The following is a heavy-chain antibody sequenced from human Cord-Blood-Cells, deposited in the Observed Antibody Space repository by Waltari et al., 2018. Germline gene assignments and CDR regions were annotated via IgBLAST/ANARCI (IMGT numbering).Heavy chain of an antibody. CDR2: IYPGDSDT. Sequence: EVQLVQSRAEVKKPGASLTISCKGSGYSFTSYWIIYPGDSDTRYSPSFQGQVTISADKSISTAYLQWSSLKASDTAMYYCARLAARHRVPVDYWGQGTLVTVSS. CDR3: ARLAARHRVPVDY. CDR1: GYSFTSYW. D-gene: IGHD6-6*01. V-gene: IGHV5-51*01. J-gene: IGHJ4*02.